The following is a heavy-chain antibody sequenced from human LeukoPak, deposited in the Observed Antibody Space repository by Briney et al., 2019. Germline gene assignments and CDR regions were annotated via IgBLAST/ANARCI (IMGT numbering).Heavy chain of an antibody. J-gene: IGHJ4*02. CDR2: IYYSGST. Sequence: SETLSLTCTVSGGSISSYYWSWIRQPPGKGLEWIGYIYYSGSTNYNPSLKSRVTISVDTSKNQFSLKLSSVTAADTAVYYCARHRSSWFLDYWGQGTLVTVSS. V-gene: IGHV4-59*08. D-gene: IGHD6-13*01. CDR1: GGSISSYY. CDR3: ARHRSSWFLDY.